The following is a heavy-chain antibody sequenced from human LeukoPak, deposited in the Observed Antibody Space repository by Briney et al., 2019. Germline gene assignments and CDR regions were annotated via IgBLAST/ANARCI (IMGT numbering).Heavy chain of an antibody. D-gene: IGHD4-23*01. J-gene: IGHJ4*02. CDR1: GFTFSSYW. CDR3: VRGNDYGGPHY. Sequence: GGSLRLSCAVSGFTFSSYWMHWVRQAPGKGLVWVSRIDRDGSRINYADSVKGRFTISRDNGKNTLFLQMNSLRAEDAAVYYCVRGNDYGGPHYWGQGTLVIVSS. V-gene: IGHV3-74*01. CDR2: IDRDGSRI.